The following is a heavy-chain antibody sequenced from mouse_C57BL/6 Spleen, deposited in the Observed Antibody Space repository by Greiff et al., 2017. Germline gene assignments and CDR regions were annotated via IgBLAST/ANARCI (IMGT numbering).Heavy chain of an antibody. V-gene: IGHV1-82*01. J-gene: IGHJ2*01. Sequence: VQLQQSGPELVKPGASVKISCKASGYAFSSSWMNWVKQRPGKGLERIGRVYPGDGDTNYNGKVKGKATLTADKSPSTAYMQLSSLTSEDTAVYFCARSKFLDYWGQGTTLTVSS. CDR1: GYAFSSSW. CDR2: VYPGDGDT. CDR3: ARSKFLDY.